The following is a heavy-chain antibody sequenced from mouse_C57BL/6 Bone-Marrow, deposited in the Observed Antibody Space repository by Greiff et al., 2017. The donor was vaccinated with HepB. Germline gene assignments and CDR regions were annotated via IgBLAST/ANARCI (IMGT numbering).Heavy chain of an antibody. Sequence: EVKVVESGEGLVKPGGSLKLSCAASGFTFSSYAMSWVRQTPEKRLEWVAYISSGGDYIYSADTVKGRFTISRDNARNTLYLQMSSLKSEDTAMYYCTRDHYYGSSSYYFDYWGQGTTLTVSS. CDR2: ISSGGDYI. CDR3: TRDHYYGSSSYYFDY. V-gene: IGHV5-9-1*02. J-gene: IGHJ2*01. D-gene: IGHD1-1*01. CDR1: GFTFSSYA.